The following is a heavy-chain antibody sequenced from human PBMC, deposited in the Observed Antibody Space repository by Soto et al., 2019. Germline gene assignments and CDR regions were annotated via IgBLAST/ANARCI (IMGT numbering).Heavy chain of an antibody. V-gene: IGHV4-39*01. Sequence: SETLSLTCTVSGGSISSSSYYWGWIRQHPGKGLEWIGSIYYSGSTYYNPSLKSRVTISVDTSKNQFSLKLSSVTAADTAVYYCARRLMVAATPINYTDVWGEGTTVTVAS. CDR2: IYYSGST. CDR1: GGSISSSSYY. J-gene: IGHJ6*03. D-gene: IGHD2-15*01. CDR3: ARRLMVAATPINYTDV.